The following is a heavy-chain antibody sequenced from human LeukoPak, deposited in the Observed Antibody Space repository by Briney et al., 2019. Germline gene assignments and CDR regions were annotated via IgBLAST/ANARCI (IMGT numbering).Heavy chain of an antibody. CDR1: GDSVSDGNYY. J-gene: IGHJ4*02. D-gene: IGHD3-10*01. V-gene: IGHV4-61*03. CDR3: ARSQNYYGSGDY. Sequence: SETLSLTCTVSGDSVSDGNYYWSWLRQPPGKALEWIGYIYYTGKTYYNPSLEGRVTILVDTSRNHFSVKLSSVTAADTAVYYCARSQNYYGSGDYWSQGTLVTVSS. CDR2: IYYTGKT.